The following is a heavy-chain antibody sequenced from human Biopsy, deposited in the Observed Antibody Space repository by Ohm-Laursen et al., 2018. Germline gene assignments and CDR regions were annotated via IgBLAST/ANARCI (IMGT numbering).Heavy chain of an antibody. CDR1: GSSITSYY. V-gene: IGHV4-4*07. J-gene: IGHJ6*02. Sequence: TLSLTCTGSGSSITSYYWSCIRQPVGKGLEWIGHTNKGGNTYHNPFLKSRVSLSVDTSKNQLSLTLRSVTAADTVVYYSARDLPSSYFYAMDVWGQGTTVTVSS. CDR2: TNKGGNT. CDR3: ARDLPSSYFYAMDV.